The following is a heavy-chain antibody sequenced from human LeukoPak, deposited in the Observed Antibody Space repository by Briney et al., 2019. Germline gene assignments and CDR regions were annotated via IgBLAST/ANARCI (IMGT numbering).Heavy chain of an antibody. J-gene: IGHJ3*02. Sequence: GGSLRLSCAASGFTFSDYYMSWIRQAPGKGLEWVSYISSSGSTIYYADSVKGRFTISRDNAKNSLYLQMNSLRAEDTAVYYCAREGVGYCSSTSCADAFDIWGQGTMVTVSS. CDR1: GFTFSDYY. D-gene: IGHD2-2*01. CDR2: ISSSGSTI. V-gene: IGHV3-11*04. CDR3: AREGVGYCSSTSCADAFDI.